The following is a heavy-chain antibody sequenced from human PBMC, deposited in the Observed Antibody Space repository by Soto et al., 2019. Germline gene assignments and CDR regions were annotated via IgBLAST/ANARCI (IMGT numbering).Heavy chain of an antibody. CDR3: APSNLYDILTCYYFFHH. CDR1: WFSLSTRGVG. V-gene: IGHV2-5*02. D-gene: IGHD3-9*01. J-gene: IGHJ1*01. CDR2: IYWDDDK. Sequence: QITLKESGPTLVKPTQTLTLTCTFSWFSLSTRGVGVGWILQPPGKALEWLALIYWDDDKRYSPSLKSKLTITKDISKERVVLTMTNIDPVDTAPYYCAPSNLYDILTCYYFFHHWGQGTLVAVSS.